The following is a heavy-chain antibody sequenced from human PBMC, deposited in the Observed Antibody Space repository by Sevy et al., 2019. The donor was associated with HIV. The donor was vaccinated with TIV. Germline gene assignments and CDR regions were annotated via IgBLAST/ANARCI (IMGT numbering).Heavy chain of an antibody. V-gene: IGHV3-30*18. J-gene: IGHJ4*02. CDR2: ISYDGSNK. CDR1: GFTFSSYG. D-gene: IGHD2-21*02. Sequence: GGSLRLSCAASGFTFSSYGMHWVRQAPGKGLEWVAVISYDGSNKYYADSVKGRFTISRDNSKNTLYLQMNSLRAEDTAVYYCAKDFSAYCGGDCYPSPLFDYWGQRTLVTVSS. CDR3: AKDFSAYCGGDCYPSPLFDY.